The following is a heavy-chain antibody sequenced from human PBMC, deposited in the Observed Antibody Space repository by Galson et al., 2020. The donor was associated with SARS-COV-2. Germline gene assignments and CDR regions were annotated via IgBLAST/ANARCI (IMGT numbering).Heavy chain of an antibody. CDR3: ARDPIVVVPAAIGEYYYYGIDV. J-gene: IGHJ6*02. Sequence: ETSETLSLTCTVSGGSISSGDYYWSWIRQPPGKGLEWIGYIYYSGSTYYNPSLKSRVTISVDTSKNQFSLKLSSVTAADTAVYYCARDPIVVVPAAIGEYYYYGIDVWGQGTTVTVSS. CDR1: GGSISSGDYY. D-gene: IGHD2-2*01. V-gene: IGHV4-30-4*01. CDR2: IYYSGST.